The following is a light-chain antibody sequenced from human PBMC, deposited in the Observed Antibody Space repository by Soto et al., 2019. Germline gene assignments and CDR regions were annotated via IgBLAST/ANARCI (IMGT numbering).Light chain of an antibody. CDR2: GAS. CDR1: QGIGDT. V-gene: IGKV3-20*01. CDR3: HQYGRSPPWT. Sequence: EIVMTQSPATLSVSPGEGATLSCRASQGIGDTLAWYQQRPGQAPRLLIYGASSRATGIPDRFSGSGSGTDFTLTISRLEPEDFAVYYCHQYGRSPPWTFGQGTKVDIK. J-gene: IGKJ1*01.